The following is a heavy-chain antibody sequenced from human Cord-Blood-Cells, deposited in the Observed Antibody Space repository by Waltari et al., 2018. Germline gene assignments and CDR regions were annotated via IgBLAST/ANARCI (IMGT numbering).Heavy chain of an antibody. V-gene: IGHV3-7*01. CDR3: ARDRQQLDY. D-gene: IGHD6-13*01. CDR2: IKQDGSEK. Sequence: EVQLVDSGGGLVQPGGSLRLYCAAPGFTFSSYWLSWVRQAPGKGLEWVANIKQDGSEKYYVDSVKGRFTISRDNAKNSLYLQMNSLRAEDTAVYYCARDRQQLDYWGQGTLVTVSS. J-gene: IGHJ4*02. CDR1: GFTFSSYW.